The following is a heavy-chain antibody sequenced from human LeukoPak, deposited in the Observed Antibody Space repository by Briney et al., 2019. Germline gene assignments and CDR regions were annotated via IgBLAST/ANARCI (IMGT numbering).Heavy chain of an antibody. CDR1: GYSFTSYW. CDR3: ARARGDHYSFDY. CDR2: IDPSDSYT. D-gene: IGHD3-10*01. V-gene: IGHV5-10-1*01. J-gene: IGHJ4*02. Sequence: GESLRISCKGYGYSFTSYWIIWVRQMPGKGLEWMGRIDPSDSYTNYSPSLQGHVTISADKSINAAYLQWSNLKASDTAMYYCARARGDHYSFDYWGQGTLVTVSS.